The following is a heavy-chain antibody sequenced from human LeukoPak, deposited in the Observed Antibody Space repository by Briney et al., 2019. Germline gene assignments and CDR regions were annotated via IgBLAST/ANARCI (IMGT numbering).Heavy chain of an antibody. D-gene: IGHD2-2*01. J-gene: IGHJ4*02. CDR2: IYYSGST. CDR1: GGSISSYY. Sequence: SETLSLTCTVSGGSISSYYWSWIRQPPGKGLEWIGYIYYSGSTNYNPSLKSRVTISVDTSKNQFSLKLSSVTAADTAVYYCARDRGDCSSTSCNGLLLGFYWGQGTLVTVSS. CDR3: ARDRGDCSSTSCNGLLLGFY. V-gene: IGHV4-59*01.